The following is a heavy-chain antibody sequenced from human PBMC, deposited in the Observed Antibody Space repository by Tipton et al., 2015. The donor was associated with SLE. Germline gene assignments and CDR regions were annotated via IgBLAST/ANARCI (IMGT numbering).Heavy chain of an antibody. CDR2: ISYDGSKK. V-gene: IGHV3-30*02. Sequence: SLRLSCAASGFSFSTYGMHWVRQAPGKGLEWVALISYDGSKKYYADSVKGRFTISRDNSKNTLYLQMNSLRAEDTAVYYCAKDIVATTPIYGMDVWGQGTTVTVSS. CDR3: AKDIVATTPIYGMDV. D-gene: IGHD5-12*01. CDR1: GFSFSTYG. J-gene: IGHJ6*02.